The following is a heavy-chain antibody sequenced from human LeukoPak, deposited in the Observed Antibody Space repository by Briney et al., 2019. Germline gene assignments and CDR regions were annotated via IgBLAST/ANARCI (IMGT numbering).Heavy chain of an antibody. CDR1: XXXISXSSXX. CDR3: ARGRPRYSSSSGGPFDY. CDR2: IYTSGST. D-gene: IGHD6-6*01. Sequence: SETXXLTCXXSXXXISXSSXXWGWIRQPPGKGLEWIGYIYTSGSTNYNPSLKSRVTISVDTSKNQFSLKLSSVTAADTAVYYCARGRPRYSSSSGGPFDYWGQGTLVTVSS. V-gene: IGHV4-61*05. J-gene: IGHJ4*02.